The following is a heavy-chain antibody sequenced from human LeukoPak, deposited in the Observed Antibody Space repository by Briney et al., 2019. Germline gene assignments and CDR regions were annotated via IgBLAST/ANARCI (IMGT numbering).Heavy chain of an antibody. CDR2: IWYDGSNK. CDR1: GFTFSSYG. V-gene: IGHV3-33*01. D-gene: IGHD3-22*01. Sequence: GGSLRLSCAPSGFTFSSYGMHWVRQAPGKGLEWVAVIWYDGSNKYYADSVKGRFTISRDNSKNTLYLQMNSLRAEDTAVYYCAREYDSSGWTIDYWGQGTLVTVSS. CDR3: AREYDSSGWTIDY. J-gene: IGHJ4*02.